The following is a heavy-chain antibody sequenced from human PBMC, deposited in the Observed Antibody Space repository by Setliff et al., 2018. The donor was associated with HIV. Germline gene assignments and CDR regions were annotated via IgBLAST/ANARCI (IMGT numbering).Heavy chain of an antibody. J-gene: IGHJ4*02. CDR1: GGSISSKSYY. V-gene: IGHV4-39*01. D-gene: IGHD6-19*01. CDR2: IYYSGST. CDR3: ARGLTSVAG. Sequence: TLSLTCTVSGGSISSKSYYWGWIRQPPGKGLEWIGSIYYSGSTYYNPSLKSRVAISVDTSKNQFSPKRSSVTAADTAVYYCARGLTSVAGWGQGTLVTVSS.